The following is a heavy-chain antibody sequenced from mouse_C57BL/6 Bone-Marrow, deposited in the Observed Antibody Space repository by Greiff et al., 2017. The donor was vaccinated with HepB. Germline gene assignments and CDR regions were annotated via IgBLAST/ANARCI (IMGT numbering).Heavy chain of an antibody. V-gene: IGHV1-18*01. CDR3: ARSPPITTVVLDY. CDR1: GYTFTDYN. D-gene: IGHD1-1*01. J-gene: IGHJ2*01. Sequence: EVQLQESGPELVKPGASVKIPCKASGYTFTDYNMDWVKQSHGKSLEWIGDINPNNGGTIYNQKFKGKATLTVDKSSSTAYMELRSLTSEDTAVYYCARSPPITTVVLDYWGQGTTLTVSS. CDR2: INPNNGGT.